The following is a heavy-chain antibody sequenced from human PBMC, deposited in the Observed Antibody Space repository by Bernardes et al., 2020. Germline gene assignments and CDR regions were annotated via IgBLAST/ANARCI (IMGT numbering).Heavy chain of an antibody. V-gene: IGHV4-39*01. CDR2: IYYSGST. CDR3: ATPGTYYYYGMDV. J-gene: IGHJ6*04. D-gene: IGHD1-1*01. Sequence: SETLSLTCTVSGGSISSSSYYWGWIRQPPGKGLEWIGSIYYSGSTYYNPSLKSRVTISVDTSKNQFSLKLSSVTAADTAVYYCATPGTYYYYGMDVWGKGTTVTVSS. CDR1: GGSISSSSYY.